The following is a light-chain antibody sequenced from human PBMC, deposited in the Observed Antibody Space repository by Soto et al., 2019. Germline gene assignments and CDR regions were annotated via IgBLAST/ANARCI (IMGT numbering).Light chain of an antibody. CDR2: DAS. CDR1: QSVSSY. V-gene: IGKV3-20*01. CDR3: QQYGSSPPYT. Sequence: IGLTQSAVTLSLSPWERATLACMASQSVSSYVAWYQPRPGQSPRLLLYDASIRATGIPDRFSGSGSGTDFTLTISRLEPADFAVYYCQQYGSSPPYTFGQGTKVDIK. J-gene: IGKJ2*01.